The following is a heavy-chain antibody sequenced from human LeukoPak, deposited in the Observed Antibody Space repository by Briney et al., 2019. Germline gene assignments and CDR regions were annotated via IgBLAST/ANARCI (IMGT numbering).Heavy chain of an antibody. V-gene: IGHV1-18*01. D-gene: IGHD4-23*01. CDR1: GYTFTSYG. CDR2: ISAYNGNT. J-gene: IGHJ4*02. Sequence: APVKVSCKASGYTFTSYGISWVRQAPGQGLEWTGWISAYNGNTNYAQKLQGRVTMTTDTSTSTAYMELRSLRSDDTAVYYCARTLSTVVTPSSDYWGQGTLVTVSS. CDR3: ARTLSTVVTPSSDY.